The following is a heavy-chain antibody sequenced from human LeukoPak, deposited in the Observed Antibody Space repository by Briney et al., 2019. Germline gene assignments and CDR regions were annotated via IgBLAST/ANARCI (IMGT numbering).Heavy chain of an antibody. J-gene: IGHJ4*02. D-gene: IGHD3-16*02. CDR1: GFTFSSSA. CDR2: ISGGGGST. CDR3: AKGVWGTYHVFDY. Sequence: PGGSLRLSCAASGFTFSSSAMSWVRQAPGKGLEWLSTISGGGGSTYYADSVKGRFTVSRDNAKNSLYLQMDSLRVDDTAIYYCAKGVWGTYHVFDYWGQGILVTVSS. V-gene: IGHV3-23*01.